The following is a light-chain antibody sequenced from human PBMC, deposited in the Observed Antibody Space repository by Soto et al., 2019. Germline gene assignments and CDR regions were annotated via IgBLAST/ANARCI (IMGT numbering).Light chain of an antibody. CDR1: SSNIGSNP. J-gene: IGLJ3*02. Sequence: QSVLTQPPSASGTPGQRVTISCSGSSSNIGSNPVNWYQQLPGTAPKLLIYSDDHRSSGVPDRFSGSKSGTSASLAIDGLQYEDEADYYCASWDDSLGGAWVFGGGTKVTVL. V-gene: IGLV1-44*01. CDR2: SDD. CDR3: ASWDDSLGGAWV.